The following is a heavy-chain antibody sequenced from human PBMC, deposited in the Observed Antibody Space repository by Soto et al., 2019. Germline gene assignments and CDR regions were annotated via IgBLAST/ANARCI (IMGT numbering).Heavy chain of an antibody. D-gene: IGHD2-15*01. J-gene: IGHJ3*02. Sequence: EVQLLESGGGLVQPGGSLRLSCAASGFTFRSYAMSWVRQAPGKGLEWVSAISGSGGSTYYADSVKGRFTISRDNSRNTLYLQINSLRAEDTAVYYCAKDPRYCSGGSCYSNACDIWGQGTMVTVSS. V-gene: IGHV3-23*01. CDR1: GFTFRSYA. CDR2: ISGSGGST. CDR3: AKDPRYCSGGSCYSNACDI.